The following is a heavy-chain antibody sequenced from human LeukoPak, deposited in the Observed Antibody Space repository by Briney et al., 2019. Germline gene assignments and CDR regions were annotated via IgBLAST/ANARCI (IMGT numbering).Heavy chain of an antibody. V-gene: IGHV4-4*07. CDR2: IYTSGST. CDR1: GGSISSYY. CDR3: ARDGGNFWSGSQGPLDY. D-gene: IGHD3-3*01. Sequence: PSETLSLTCTVSGGSISSYYWSWIRQPAGKGLEWIGRIYTSGSTNYNPSLKSRVTISVDTSKNQFSLKLSSVTAADTAVYYCARDGGNFWSGSQGPLDYWGQGTLVTVSS. J-gene: IGHJ4*02.